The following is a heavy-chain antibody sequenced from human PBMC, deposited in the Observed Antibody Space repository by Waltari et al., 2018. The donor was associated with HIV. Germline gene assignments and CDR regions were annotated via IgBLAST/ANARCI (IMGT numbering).Heavy chain of an antibody. D-gene: IGHD6-6*01. Sequence: EVQLVQSGAEVKKPGESLKISCKGSGYSFTSYWIGWVRQLPRKGLEWMGIIYPGDSDTRYSPSFQGQVTISADKSISTAYLQWSSLKASDTAMYYCARSQSSSDNYYYYGMDVWGQGTTVTVSS. J-gene: IGHJ6*02. CDR2: IYPGDSDT. V-gene: IGHV5-51*01. CDR3: ARSQSSSDNYYYYGMDV. CDR1: GYSFTSYW.